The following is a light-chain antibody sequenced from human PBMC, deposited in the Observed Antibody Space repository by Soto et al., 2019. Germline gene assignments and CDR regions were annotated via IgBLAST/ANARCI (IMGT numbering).Light chain of an antibody. CDR1: HDINGL. V-gene: IGKV1-5*03. CDR3: QQYNTD. CDR2: KAT. J-gene: IGKJ4*01. Sequence: DIQMTQSPSTLSASVGDRITITCRTSHDINGLLSWYQHKPGQAPRLLIYKATALENGVPSRFSGSGSGTEFTLTISSLQPDDFATYYCQQYNTDFGGGTKVDIK.